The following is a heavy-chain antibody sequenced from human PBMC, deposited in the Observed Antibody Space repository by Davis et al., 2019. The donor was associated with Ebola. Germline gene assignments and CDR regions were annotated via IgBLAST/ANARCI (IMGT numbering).Heavy chain of an antibody. J-gene: IGHJ4*02. CDR3: ARLAYCGGDCADFDY. V-gene: IGHV1-2*06. D-gene: IGHD2-21*02. CDR2: INPYSGGT. Sequence: ASVKVSCKASGYTFTGYYMHWVRQAPGQGLEWMGRINPYSGGTNYAQKFQGRVTMTRDTSISTAYMELSRLRSDDTAVYYCARLAYCGGDCADFDYWGQGTLVTVSP. CDR1: GYTFTGYY.